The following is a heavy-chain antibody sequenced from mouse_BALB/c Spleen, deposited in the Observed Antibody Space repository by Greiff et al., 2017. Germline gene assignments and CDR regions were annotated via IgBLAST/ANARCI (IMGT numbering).Heavy chain of an antibody. D-gene: IGHD2-3*01. Sequence: DVKLVESGGGLVKPGGSLKLSCAASGFTFSSYTMSWVRQTPEKRLEWVATISSGGSYTYYPDSVKGRFTISRDNAKNTLYLQMSSLKSEDTAMYYCTRDGNYDGPYAMDYWGQGTSVTVSS. CDR3: TRDGNYDGPYAMDY. V-gene: IGHV5-6-4*01. CDR2: ISSGGSYT. CDR1: GFTFSSYT. J-gene: IGHJ4*01.